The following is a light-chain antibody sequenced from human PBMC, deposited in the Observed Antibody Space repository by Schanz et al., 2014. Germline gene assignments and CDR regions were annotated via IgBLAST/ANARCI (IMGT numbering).Light chain of an antibody. V-gene: IGLV2-14*01. CDR3: SSYGGNLGV. CDR2: AVT. J-gene: IGLJ1*01. Sequence: QSALTQPASVSGSAGQSITISCTGASSDVGGYRYVSWYQQHPGKAPKLMTYAVTNRPSGVSNRFSGSKSGNTASLTVSGLQAEDEADYYCSSYGGNLGVFGTGTKLTVL. CDR1: SSDVGGYRY.